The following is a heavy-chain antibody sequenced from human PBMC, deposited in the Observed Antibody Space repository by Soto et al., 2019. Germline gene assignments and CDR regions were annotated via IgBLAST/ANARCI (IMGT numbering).Heavy chain of an antibody. CDR3: VRLIGNSCLDF. Sequence: SQTLSLTYDISGGSVSRSSVTWNWIRQSPSRGLEWLGRTYYRSKWYNDYAESVKSRITINPDTSKNQFSLHLNSVTPEDTAVYYCVRLIGNSCLDFWGQGTLVTVSS. V-gene: IGHV6-1*01. J-gene: IGHJ4*02. CDR2: TYYRSKWYN. D-gene: IGHD1-26*01. CDR1: GGSVSRSSVT.